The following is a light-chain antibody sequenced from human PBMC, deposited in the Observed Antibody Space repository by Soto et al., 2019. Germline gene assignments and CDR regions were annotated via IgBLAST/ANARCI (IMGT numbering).Light chain of an antibody. Sequence: IVLTQSPATLSLSPGERAALSCRASQSVSTSLAWYQHKPGQAPRLFIYDASKRAPGIPARFSGSGSGTDFTLTISSLEAEHFAVYYCQLRDVWPSFGQGTKV. CDR3: QLRDVWPS. CDR1: QSVSTS. CDR2: DAS. V-gene: IGKV3-11*01. J-gene: IGKJ1*01.